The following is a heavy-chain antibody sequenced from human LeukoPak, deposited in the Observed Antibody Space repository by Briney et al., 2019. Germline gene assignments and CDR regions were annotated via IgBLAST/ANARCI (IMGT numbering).Heavy chain of an antibody. CDR2: IRYDGTNA. D-gene: IGHD3-10*01. CDR3: ASPGGSGSYQLDY. Sequence: GGSLRLSCAASGFTFSNSGMHWVRQAPGKGLEWVAVIRYDGTNAYYADSVRGRFTISRDNSNNTLYLQMNSLRAEDTAVYYCASPGGSGSYQLDYWGQGTLVTVSS. CDR1: GFTFSNSG. J-gene: IGHJ4*02. V-gene: IGHV3-33*01.